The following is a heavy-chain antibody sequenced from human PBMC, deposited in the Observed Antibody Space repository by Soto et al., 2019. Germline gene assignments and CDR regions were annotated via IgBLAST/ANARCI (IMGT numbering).Heavy chain of an antibody. CDR3: ARERGGGHDYSHPNWFDP. CDR2: INPSGGST. Sequence: QVQLVQSGAEMKKPGASVKVSCKASGYTFTSYYMHWVRQAPGQGLEWMGIINPSGGSTSYAQKFQGRVTMTRDTSTNTVYMELSSLRSEDTAVYYCARERGGGHDYSHPNWFDPWGQGTLVTVSS. V-gene: IGHV1-46*01. CDR1: GYTFTSYY. J-gene: IGHJ5*02. D-gene: IGHD4-4*01.